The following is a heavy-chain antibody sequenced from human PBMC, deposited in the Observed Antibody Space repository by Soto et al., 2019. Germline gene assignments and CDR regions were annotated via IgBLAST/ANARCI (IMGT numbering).Heavy chain of an antibody. J-gene: IGHJ4*02. CDR3: ARWLKTVTFDY. CDR2: IYYSGST. Sequence: SETLSLTCTVSGGSISSSSYYWGWIRQPPGKGLEWIGSIYYSGSTYYNPSLKSRVTISVDTSKNQFSLKLSSVTAADTAVYYCARWLKTVTFDYWGQGTLVTVSS. D-gene: IGHD4-17*01. V-gene: IGHV4-39*01. CDR1: GGSISSSSYY.